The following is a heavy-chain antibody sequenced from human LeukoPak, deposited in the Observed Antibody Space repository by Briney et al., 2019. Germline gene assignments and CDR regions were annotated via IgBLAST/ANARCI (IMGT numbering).Heavy chain of an antibody. J-gene: IGHJ3*02. CDR2: ISSSGSTI. Sequence: GGSLRLSCAASGFTFSDYYMSWIRQAPGKGLEWVSYISSSGSTIYYADSVKGRFTISRDNAKNSLYLELSGLRPEDTAMYFCAKAIAAVAGYDAFDIWGQGTMVTVSS. V-gene: IGHV3-11*01. CDR3: AKAIAAVAGYDAFDI. CDR1: GFTFSDYY. D-gene: IGHD6-19*01.